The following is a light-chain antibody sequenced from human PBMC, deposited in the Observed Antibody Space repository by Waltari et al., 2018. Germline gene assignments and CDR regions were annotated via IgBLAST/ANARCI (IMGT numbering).Light chain of an antibody. J-gene: IGKJ1*01. CDR2: AAS. CDR1: QDISNF. Sequence: IQLTQSPSTLSASVGDRVTITCRASQDISNFLAWYQQKPGKAPEVLIFAASTLRTGVPSRFSGRGSGTDFTLTISSLQPEDFATYFCQQLDTYPRTFGQGTKVEIK. V-gene: IGKV1-9*01. CDR3: QQLDTYPRT.